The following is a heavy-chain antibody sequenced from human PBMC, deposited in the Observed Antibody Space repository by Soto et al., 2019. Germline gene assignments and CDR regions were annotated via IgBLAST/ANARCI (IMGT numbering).Heavy chain of an antibody. CDR2: ISYDASTQ. J-gene: IGHJ4*02. CDR3: ANRRQGNSWATLDS. V-gene: IGHV3-30*18. D-gene: IGHD6-13*01. CDR1: GFTFSHYG. Sequence: QVQLVESGGGVVQPGRSLRLSCAASGFTFSHYGMHWVRQAPGKGLEWVATISYDASTQYYADSVKGRFTASRDNSKSTLYLQLNSLRPEETAVYYCANRRQGNSWATLDSWGQGTLVIVSS.